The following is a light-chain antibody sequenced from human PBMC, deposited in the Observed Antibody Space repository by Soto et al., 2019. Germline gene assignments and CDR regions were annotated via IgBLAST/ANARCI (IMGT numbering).Light chain of an antibody. V-gene: IGLV2-23*02. J-gene: IGLJ1*01. CDR2: EVS. CDR3: CSYAGSSTYV. Sequence: QSALTQPASVSGSPGESITISCTGTSSDVGSYTLVSWYQQHPGKAPKLMIYEVSKRPSGVSNRFSGSKSGNTASLTISGLQGEDEADYYCCSYAGSSTYVFGTGTKATVL. CDR1: SSDVGSYTL.